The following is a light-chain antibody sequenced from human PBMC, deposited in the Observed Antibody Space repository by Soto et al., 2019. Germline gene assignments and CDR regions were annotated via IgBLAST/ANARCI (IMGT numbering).Light chain of an antibody. CDR3: QKYYSTPNT. J-gene: IGKJ2*01. CDR1: QSVLYSSNNKNY. CDR2: WAS. Sequence: DIVMTQSPDSLAVSLGERATINCKSSQSVLYSSNNKNYLAWYQQKPGQPPKLLIYWASTRESGVPDRFSGSGSGTDFILTITTWQAEDVAVYNGQKYYSTPNTFGRGTRRGSN. V-gene: IGKV4-1*01.